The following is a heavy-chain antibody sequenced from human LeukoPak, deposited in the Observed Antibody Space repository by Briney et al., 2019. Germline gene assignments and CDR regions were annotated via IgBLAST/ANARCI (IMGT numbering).Heavy chain of an antibody. V-gene: IGHV3-33*06. CDR1: GFSFSSYG. Sequence: PGGSLRLSCAASGFSFSSYGMHWVRQAPGKGLEWVAVIWYDGSNKYYADSVKGRFTIPRDNSKNTLYLQMNSLGAEDTAVYYCAKDRGSSWRYFDYWGQGTLVTVSS. CDR3: AKDRGSSWRYFDY. J-gene: IGHJ4*02. D-gene: IGHD6-13*01. CDR2: IWYDGSNK.